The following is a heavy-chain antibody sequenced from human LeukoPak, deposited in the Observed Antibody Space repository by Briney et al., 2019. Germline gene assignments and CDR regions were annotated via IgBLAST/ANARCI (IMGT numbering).Heavy chain of an antibody. Sequence: ASVKVSCKVSGHTLTELSMHWVRQAPGKGLECIGGFDPEDGETIYAQKFQGRVTMTEDTSTDTAYMELSSLRSEDTAVYYCATYLVGGSLAAFDIWGQGTMVTVSS. CDR1: GHTLTELS. CDR3: ATYLVGGSLAAFDI. CDR2: FDPEDGET. D-gene: IGHD1-26*01. J-gene: IGHJ3*02. V-gene: IGHV1-24*01.